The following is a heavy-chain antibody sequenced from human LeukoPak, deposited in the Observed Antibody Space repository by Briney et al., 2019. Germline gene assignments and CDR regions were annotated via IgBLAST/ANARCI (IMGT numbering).Heavy chain of an antibody. Sequence: GGSLRLSCAASGFTFSSYATSWVRQAPGKGLEWVSAISGSGGSTYYADSVKGWFTISRDNSKNTLYLQMNSLRAEDTAVYYCAKAEREWLARRGGFQDYWGQGTLVTVSS. V-gene: IGHV3-23*01. CDR2: ISGSGGST. CDR3: AKAEREWLARRGGFQDY. D-gene: IGHD6-19*01. J-gene: IGHJ4*02. CDR1: GFTFSSYA.